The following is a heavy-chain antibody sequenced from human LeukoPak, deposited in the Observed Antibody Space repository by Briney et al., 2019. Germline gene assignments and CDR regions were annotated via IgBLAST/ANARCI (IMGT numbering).Heavy chain of an antibody. CDR3: ARDRLTPMVRGSLDY. CDR2: INHSGST. CDR1: GGSFSGYY. Sequence: PSETLSLTCAVYGGSFSGYYWSWIRQPPGKGLEWIGEINHSGSTNYNPSLKSRVTISVDTSKNQFSLKLSSATAADTAVYYCARDRLTPMVRGSLDYWGQGTLVTVSS. J-gene: IGHJ4*02. V-gene: IGHV4-34*01. D-gene: IGHD3-10*01.